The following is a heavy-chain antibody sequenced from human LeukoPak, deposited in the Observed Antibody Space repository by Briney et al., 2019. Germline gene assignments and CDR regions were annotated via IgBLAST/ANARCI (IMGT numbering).Heavy chain of an antibody. Sequence: PGGSLRLSCAASGFTFSGYAMTWVRQAPGKGLEWVSSISGTGGSTYYAGSVRGRFTISRDNSKNTLYLQMNSLRADDTAVYYCARDSGYDLVYGMDVWGQGTTVTVSS. CDR2: ISGTGGST. J-gene: IGHJ6*02. CDR1: GFTFSGYA. D-gene: IGHD5-12*01. V-gene: IGHV3-23*01. CDR3: ARDSGYDLVYGMDV.